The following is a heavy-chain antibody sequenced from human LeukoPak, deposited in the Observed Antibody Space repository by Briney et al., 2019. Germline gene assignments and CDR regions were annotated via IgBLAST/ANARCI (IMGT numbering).Heavy chain of an antibody. J-gene: IGHJ4*02. V-gene: IGHV1-46*01. D-gene: IGHD5-12*01. Sequence: ASVKVSCKASGYTFTSYYMHWVRQAPGQGLEWMGIINPSSGSTSNAQKFQGRVTMTRDMSTSTVYMELSSLRSEDTATYYCARGAPTTRIGAGRFDYWGQGSLLTVAS. CDR2: INPSSGST. CDR3: ARGAPTTRIGAGRFDY. CDR1: GYTFTSYY.